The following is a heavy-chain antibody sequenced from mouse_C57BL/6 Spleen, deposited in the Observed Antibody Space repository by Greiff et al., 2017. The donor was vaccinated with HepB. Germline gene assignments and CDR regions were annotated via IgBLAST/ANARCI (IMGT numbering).Heavy chain of an antibody. V-gene: IGHV3-6*01. Sequence: VQLKESGPGLVKPSQSLSLTCSVTGYSITSGYYWNWIRQFPGNKLEWMGYISYDGSNNYNPSLKNRISITRDTSKNQFFLKLNSVTTEDTATYYCARVDLDYYGSSYSWFDYWGQGTTLTVSS. CDR1: GYSITSGYY. CDR2: ISYDGSN. J-gene: IGHJ2*01. CDR3: ARVDLDYYGSSYSWFDY. D-gene: IGHD1-1*01.